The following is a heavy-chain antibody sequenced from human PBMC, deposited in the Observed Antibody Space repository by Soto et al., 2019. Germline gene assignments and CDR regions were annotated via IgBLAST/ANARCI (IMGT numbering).Heavy chain of an antibody. Sequence: PGGSLRLSCAASGFTVSSNYMSWVRQAPGKGLEWVSVIYSGGSTYYADSVKGRFTISRDNSKNTLYLQMNSLGAEDTAVYYCAKARGSSTPAPGSYWGQGTLVTVSS. D-gene: IGHD2-2*01. V-gene: IGHV3-53*01. CDR2: IYSGGST. CDR1: GFTVSSNY. CDR3: AKARGSSTPAPGSY. J-gene: IGHJ4*02.